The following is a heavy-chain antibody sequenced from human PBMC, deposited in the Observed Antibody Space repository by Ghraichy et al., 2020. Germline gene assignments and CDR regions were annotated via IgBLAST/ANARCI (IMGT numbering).Heavy chain of an antibody. Sequence: SQTLSLTCAISGDSVSSNSAAWNWIRQSPSRGLEWLGRTYYRSKWYNDYAVSVKSRITINPDTSKNQFSLQLNSVTPEDTAVYYCARDLEQWLVHGIYYYYMDVWGKGTTVTVSS. V-gene: IGHV6-1*01. D-gene: IGHD6-19*01. CDR2: TYYRSKWYN. CDR1: GDSVSSNSAA. J-gene: IGHJ6*03. CDR3: ARDLEQWLVHGIYYYYMDV.